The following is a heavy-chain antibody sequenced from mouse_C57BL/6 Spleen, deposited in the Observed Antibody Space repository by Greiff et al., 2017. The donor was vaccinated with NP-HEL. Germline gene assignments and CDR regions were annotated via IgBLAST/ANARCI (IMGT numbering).Heavy chain of an antibody. D-gene: IGHD2-14*01. CDR2: IYPRSGNT. Sequence: VQLQQSGAELARPGASVTLSCKASGYTFTSYGISWVKQRTGQGLEWIGEIYPRSGNTYYNEKFKGKATLTADKSSSTAYMELRSRTSEDSAVYFCARGDGTIYFDDWGKGTTLTVAS. V-gene: IGHV1-81*01. J-gene: IGHJ2*01. CDR3: ARGDGTIYFDD. CDR1: GYTFTSYG.